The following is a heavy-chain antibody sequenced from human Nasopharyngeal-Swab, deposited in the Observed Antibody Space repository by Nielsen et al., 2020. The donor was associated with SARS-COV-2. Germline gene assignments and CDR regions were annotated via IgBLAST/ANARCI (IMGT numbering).Heavy chain of an antibody. Sequence: GESLKISCAASGFTFSSYAMSWFRQAPGKGLEWVGFIRSKAYGGTTEYAASVKDRFTISRDDSKSIAYLQMNSLKTEDTAVYYCTRVSGHWYFDLWGRGTLVTVSS. CDR3: TRVSGHWYFDL. J-gene: IGHJ2*01. CDR2: IRSKAYGGTT. CDR1: GFTFSSYA. V-gene: IGHV3-49*03.